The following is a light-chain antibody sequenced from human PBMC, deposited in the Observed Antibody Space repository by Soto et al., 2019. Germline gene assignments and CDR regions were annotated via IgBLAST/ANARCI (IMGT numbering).Light chain of an antibody. CDR1: QSVSSY. Sequence: EIVLTQSPATLSLSPGERATLSCRASQSVSSYLAWYQQKPGQAPRLLIYDASNRATGIPARFSGSGSGTDFGLTISSLGPEDFAVYYCQQRSNWPLLTFGGGTKVEIK. V-gene: IGKV3-11*01. CDR3: QQRSNWPLLT. J-gene: IGKJ4*01. CDR2: DAS.